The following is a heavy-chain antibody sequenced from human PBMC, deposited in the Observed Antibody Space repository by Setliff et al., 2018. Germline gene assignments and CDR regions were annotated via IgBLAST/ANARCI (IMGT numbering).Heavy chain of an antibody. CDR3: ARGGVTAVWDLTD. D-gene: IGHD2-21*02. CDR1: GGSISSGGFY. V-gene: IGHV4-61*09. J-gene: IGHJ4*02. CDR2: FHTGGAT. Sequence: SETLSLTCSVSGGSISSGGFYWSWIRQSAGRGLEWIGHFHTGGATDYNPSLGSRVTISLDRSKTQFSLKLSSVTAADTAVYYCARGGVTAVWDLTDWGQGTLVTVSS.